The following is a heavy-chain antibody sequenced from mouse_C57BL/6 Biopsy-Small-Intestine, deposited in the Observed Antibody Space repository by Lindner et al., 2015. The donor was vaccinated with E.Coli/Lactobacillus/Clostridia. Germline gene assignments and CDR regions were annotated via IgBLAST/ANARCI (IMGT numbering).Heavy chain of an antibody. V-gene: IGHV1-64*01. CDR3: ARDQKELPHGLLYFDYRWDAFDV. CDR2: STLTVGAT. CDR1: DTLSPPT. Sequence: SVKVSCKASDTLSPPTMCTGCDRPLAKGLSGWDGSTLTVGATNYAQKFQGRVSLTRDTSISTAYMELSRLRSDDTAVYYCARDQKELPHGLLYFDYRWDAFDVWGQGTLVTISS. J-gene: IGHJ3*01. D-gene: IGHD2-12*01.